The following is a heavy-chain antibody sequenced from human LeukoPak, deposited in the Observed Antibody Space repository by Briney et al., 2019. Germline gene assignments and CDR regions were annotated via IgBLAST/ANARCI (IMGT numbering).Heavy chain of an antibody. CDR2: INPNSGGT. CDR1: GYTFTSYG. Sequence: ASVKVSCKASGYTFTSYGISWVRQAPGQGLEWMGWINPNSGGTNYAQKFQGRVTMTRDTSISTAYMELSRLRSDDTAVYYCARVTDYYMDVWGKGTTVTVSS. V-gene: IGHV1-2*02. J-gene: IGHJ6*03. CDR3: ARVTDYYMDV.